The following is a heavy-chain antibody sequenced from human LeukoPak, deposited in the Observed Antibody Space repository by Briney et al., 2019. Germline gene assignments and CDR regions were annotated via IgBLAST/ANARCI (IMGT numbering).Heavy chain of an antibody. V-gene: IGHV1-2*06. CDR2: INPNSCDT. J-gene: IGHJ4*02. Sequence: ASVNVSCESSGYTFTGYFIHWVRQAPGQGLECMGRINPNSCDTMSTQKFQGRVTMTRDTSIRTAYMEQSRLRSDDTALYYCARGPEYYFDYWGLGTLFTVSS. CDR3: ARGPEYYFDY. D-gene: IGHD1-14*01. CDR1: GYTFTGYF.